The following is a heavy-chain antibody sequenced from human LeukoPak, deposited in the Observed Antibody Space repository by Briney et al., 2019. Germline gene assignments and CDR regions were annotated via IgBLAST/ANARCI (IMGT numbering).Heavy chain of an antibody. V-gene: IGHV3-23*01. CDR2: ISGSGGST. D-gene: IGHD3-10*01. CDR3: AKGLHGGVGYGVDV. CDR1: GFTFSSYA. Sequence: GGFLRLSCAASGFTFSSYAMSWVRQAPGKGLEWVSAISGSGGSTYYADSVKGRFTISRDNSKNTLYLQMKNLRVEHTAVYYCAKGLHGGVGYGVDVWGQGTTVSVSS. J-gene: IGHJ6*02.